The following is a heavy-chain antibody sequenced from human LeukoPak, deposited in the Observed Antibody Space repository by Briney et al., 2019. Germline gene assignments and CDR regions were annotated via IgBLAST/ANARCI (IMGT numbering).Heavy chain of an antibody. Sequence: KPSETLSLTCTVSGGSISTYYWSWIRQPPGKGLEWIGYIYYSGSTNYNPPLKSRVTISVDTSKNQFPLKLSSVTAADTAVYFCARGRLTVGATCYDYWGQGTLVTVSS. CDR2: IYYSGST. CDR3: ARGRLTVGATCYDY. J-gene: IGHJ4*02. CDR1: GGSISTYY. D-gene: IGHD1-26*01. V-gene: IGHV4-59*01.